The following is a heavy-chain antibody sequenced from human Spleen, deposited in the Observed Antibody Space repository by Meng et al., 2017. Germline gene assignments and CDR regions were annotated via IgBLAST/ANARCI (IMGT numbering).Heavy chain of an antibody. Sequence: GESLKISCAASGFTFSNYEMNWVRQAPGKGLEWVSSISSSSSYIYYADSVKGRFTISRDNAKNSLYLQVNSLRAEDTAVYYCARVGYCSSTSCYVYYYYYGMDVWGQGTMVTVSS. J-gene: IGHJ6*02. CDR1: GFTFSNYE. CDR3: ARVGYCSSTSCYVYYYYYGMDV. D-gene: IGHD2-2*03. CDR2: ISSSSSYI. V-gene: IGHV3-21*01.